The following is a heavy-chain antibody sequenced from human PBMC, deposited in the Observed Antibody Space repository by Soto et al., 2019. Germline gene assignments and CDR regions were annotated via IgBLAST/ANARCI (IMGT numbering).Heavy chain of an antibody. J-gene: IGHJ4*02. D-gene: IGHD6-19*01. CDR2: IVVGSGNT. CDR1: GFTFTSSA. Sequence: GASVKVSCKASGFTFTSSAVQWVRQARGQRLEWIGWIVVGSGNTNYAQKFQERVTITRDMSTSTAYMELRSLRSDDTAVYYCARDADSSGWYGDFDYWGQGTLVTVSS. CDR3: ARDADSSGWYGDFDY. V-gene: IGHV1-58*01.